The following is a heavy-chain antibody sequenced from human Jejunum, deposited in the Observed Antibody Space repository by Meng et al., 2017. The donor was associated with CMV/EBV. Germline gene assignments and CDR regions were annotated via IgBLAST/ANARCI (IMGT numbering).Heavy chain of an antibody. CDR2: VSSSGTII. D-gene: IGHD5-18*01. V-gene: IGHV3-48*03. CDR1: FTVNSYN. J-gene: IGHJ3*02. Sequence: FTVNSYNMNWVRQAPGKGLEWLSYVSSSGTIIYYADSVKGRFTISRDNAKNSLYLQMNSLRAEDTAVYFCARDPDTSRPPDAFEIWGQGTMVTVSS. CDR3: ARDPDTSRPPDAFEI.